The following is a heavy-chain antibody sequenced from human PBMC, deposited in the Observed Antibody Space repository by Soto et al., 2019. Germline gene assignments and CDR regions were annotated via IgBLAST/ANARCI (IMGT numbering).Heavy chain of an antibody. J-gene: IGHJ4*02. CDR1: GFSLSTYD. Sequence: ELQLLESGGGLVQPGGSLRLSCAASGFSLSTYDMIWVRQAPGKGLEWVSDIRGDGDSTYYADSVKGRFTISRDKANNTVSLQMNSLRGEDTAVYYCAREAPVAGTNYFDLWGQGTLVTVSS. D-gene: IGHD6-19*01. CDR3: AREAPVAGTNYFDL. CDR2: IRGDGDST. V-gene: IGHV3-23*01.